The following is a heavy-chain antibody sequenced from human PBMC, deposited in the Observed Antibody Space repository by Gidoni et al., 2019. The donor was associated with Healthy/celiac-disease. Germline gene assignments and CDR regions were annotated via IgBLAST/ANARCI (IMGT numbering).Heavy chain of an antibody. CDR1: GFTFSNAW. D-gene: IGHD3-22*01. CDR3: AKCYDSSGYYYECYFDY. J-gene: IGHJ4*02. CDR2: IKSKTDGGTT. V-gene: IGHV3-15*01. Sequence: EVQLVESGGGLVKPGWSLRLSCAASGFTFSNAWLSWVRQAPGKGLEWVGRIKSKTDGGTTDYAAPVKGRFTISRDDLKNTLYLQMNSLRAEDTAVYYCAKCYDSSGYYYECYFDYWGQGTLVTVSS.